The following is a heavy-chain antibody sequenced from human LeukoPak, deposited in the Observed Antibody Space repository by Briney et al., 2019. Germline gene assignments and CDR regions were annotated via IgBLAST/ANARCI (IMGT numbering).Heavy chain of an antibody. CDR2: IYSSGST. CDR3: PRPAGFGQPADH. Sequence: ASETLSLTCTVSGGSISSYYWSWIRQPPGKGLEWVGYIYSSGSTNYNPSLKNRVTISVDTSKNQFSLKLRSVTAADPAVYSCPRPAGFGQPADHWGQGTLVSVSS. V-gene: IGHV4-59*08. J-gene: IGHJ4*02. CDR1: GGSISSYY. D-gene: IGHD3-16*01.